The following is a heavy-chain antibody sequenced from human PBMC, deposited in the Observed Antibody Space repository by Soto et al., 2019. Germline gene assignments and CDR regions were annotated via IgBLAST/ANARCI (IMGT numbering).Heavy chain of an antibody. Sequence: RASVKVSCKASGFTFSSAAVQRVRQDRGQRLEWIGKIVVGSGNTNYAQKFQERVTITRDMSTSTAYMELSSLRSEDTAFYYCAAFDPGPMGFDPWGQGTLVTVSS. V-gene: IGHV1-58*01. CDR1: GFTFSSAA. D-gene: IGHD3-9*01. CDR3: AAFDPGPMGFDP. CDR2: IVVGSGNT. J-gene: IGHJ5*02.